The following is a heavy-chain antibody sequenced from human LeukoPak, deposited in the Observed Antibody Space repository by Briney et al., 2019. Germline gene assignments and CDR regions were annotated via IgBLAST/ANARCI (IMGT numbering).Heavy chain of an antibody. CDR1: GFTFSSYS. V-gene: IGHV3-48*02. D-gene: IGHD6-19*01. J-gene: IGHJ4*02. CDR2: ISSSSSTI. CDR3: ASDLRSSGWYGPGG. Sequence: GGSLRLSCAASGFTFSSYSMNWVRQAPGEGLEWVSYISSSSSTIYYADSVKGRFTISRDNAKNSLYLQMNSLRDEDTAVYYCASDLRSSGWYGPGGWGQGTLVTVSS.